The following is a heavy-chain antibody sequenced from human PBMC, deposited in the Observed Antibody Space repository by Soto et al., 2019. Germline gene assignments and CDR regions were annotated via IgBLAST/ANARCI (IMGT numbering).Heavy chain of an antibody. CDR2: IYPVEPDT. CDR3: ARRGYYDSSDYRRAFDM. CDR1: GYSFTSYW. V-gene: IGHV5-51*01. D-gene: IGHD3-22*01. Sequence: PVESLKISCKGSGYSFTSYWIGWVRQMPWKGLEWMGIIYPVEPDTRYSPSFQGQVTISADKSISTAYLQWSSLKASDTAMYYCARRGYYDSSDYRRAFDMWGNGNMVSVS. J-gene: IGHJ3*02.